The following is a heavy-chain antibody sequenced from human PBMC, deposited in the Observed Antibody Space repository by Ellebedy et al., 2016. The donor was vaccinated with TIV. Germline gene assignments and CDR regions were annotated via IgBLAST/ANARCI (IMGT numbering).Heavy chain of an antibody. V-gene: IGHV4-30-4*01. Sequence: SETLSLXCTVSGGSISSGDYYWSWIRQPPGKGLEWIGYIYYSGSTYYNPSLKSRVTISVDTSKNQFSLKLSSVTAADTAVYYCARVKSGGYDCVPWYFDLWGRGTLVTVSS. CDR1: GGSISSGDYY. D-gene: IGHD5-12*01. J-gene: IGHJ2*01. CDR2: IYYSGST. CDR3: ARVKSGGYDCVPWYFDL.